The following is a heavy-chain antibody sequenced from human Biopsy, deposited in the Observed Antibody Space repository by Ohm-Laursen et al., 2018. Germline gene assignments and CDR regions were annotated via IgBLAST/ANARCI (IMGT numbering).Heavy chain of an antibody. CDR2: IYYSGST. V-gene: IGHV4-59*07. CDR1: GGSIGSFF. J-gene: IGHJ3*02. Sequence: SDTLSLTCTVSGGSIGSFFWSWIRQPPGKGLEWIGYIYYSGSTNYNPSLKSRVTISVDTSRNQFSLKLSSVTAADTAVYYCAGRPWPNAFDIWGQGTMVTVSS. D-gene: IGHD5-12*01. CDR3: AGRPWPNAFDI.